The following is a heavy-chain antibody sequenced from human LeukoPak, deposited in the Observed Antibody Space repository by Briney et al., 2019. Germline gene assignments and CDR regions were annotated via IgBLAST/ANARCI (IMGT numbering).Heavy chain of an antibody. CDR1: GGSISSYY. CDR2: IYYSGST. CDR3: ARESSGWGHYYYYYMDV. Sequence: SETLSLTCTVSGGSISSYYWSWIRQPSGKGLEWIGYIYYSGSTNYNPSLKSRVTISVDTSKNQFSLKLSSVTAADTAVYYCARESSGWGHYYYYYMDVWGKGTTVTISS. V-gene: IGHV4-59*01. J-gene: IGHJ6*03. D-gene: IGHD6-19*01.